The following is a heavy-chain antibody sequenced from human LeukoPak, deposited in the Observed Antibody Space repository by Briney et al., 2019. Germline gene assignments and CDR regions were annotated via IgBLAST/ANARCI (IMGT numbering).Heavy chain of an antibody. J-gene: IGHJ4*02. Sequence: GGSLRLSCAASGFTVSSNYMSWVRQAPGKGLKWVSVIYSGGSTYYADSVKGRFTISRDNSKNTLYLQMNSLRAEDTAVYYCARDYGYSGYDFGYWGQGTLVTVSS. CDR1: GFTVSSNY. D-gene: IGHD5-12*01. CDR3: ARDYGYSGYDFGY. CDR2: IYSGGST. V-gene: IGHV3-66*01.